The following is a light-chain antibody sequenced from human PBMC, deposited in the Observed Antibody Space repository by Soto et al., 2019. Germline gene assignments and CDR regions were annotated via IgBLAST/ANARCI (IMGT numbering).Light chain of an antibody. J-gene: IGLJ1*01. CDR3: GSWDSSLSAYV. V-gene: IGLV1-51*01. Sequence: QTGRAQRRSRASVPGQTVTISCSGSSSNIGGNSVSWYQQLPGTAPKLLIYDDDKRPSGIPDRFSGSKSGTSATLGITGFQTGDEADYYCGSWDSSLSAYVFATGTKVTVL. CDR2: DDD. CDR1: SSNIGGNS.